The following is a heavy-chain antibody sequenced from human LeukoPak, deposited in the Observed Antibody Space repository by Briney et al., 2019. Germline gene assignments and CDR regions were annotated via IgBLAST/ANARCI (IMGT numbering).Heavy chain of an antibody. Sequence: SETLSLTCTVSGGSISSYYWSWIRQPPGKGLEWIGEINHSGSTNYNPSLKSRVTISVDTSKNQFSLKLSSVTAADTAVYYCARGRFAGYYDSSGYLLDYWGQGTLVTVSS. CDR3: ARGRFAGYYDSSGYLLDY. D-gene: IGHD3-22*01. CDR2: INHSGST. V-gene: IGHV4-34*01. CDR1: GGSISSYY. J-gene: IGHJ4*02.